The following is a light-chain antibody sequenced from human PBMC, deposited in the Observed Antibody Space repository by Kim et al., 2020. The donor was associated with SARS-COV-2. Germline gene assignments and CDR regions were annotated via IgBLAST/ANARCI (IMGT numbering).Light chain of an antibody. CDR3: QQYGYSWT. V-gene: IGKV3-20*01. Sequence: EIVLTQSPGTLSLSPGDRASLSCRASQSVYSNYLAWYQQKPGQAPRLLIYAASSRATGIPDRFSGSGSGTDFSLTIRSLQPEDFAVYYCQQYGYSWTFGQGTKVDIK. J-gene: IGKJ1*01. CDR1: QSVYSNY. CDR2: AAS.